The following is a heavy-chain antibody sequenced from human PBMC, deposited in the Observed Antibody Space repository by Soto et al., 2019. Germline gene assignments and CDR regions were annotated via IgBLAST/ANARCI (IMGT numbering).Heavy chain of an antibody. Sequence: SETLSLTCTVSGYFISSGYYWGWIRQPPGKGLEWIGSMFHSGSTHYNPSLKSRVTTSVDTSKNQFSLRLSSVTASDTAVYYCARGHIVVVPTVGWFDPWGQGTLVTVSS. V-gene: IGHV4-38-2*02. CDR3: ARGHIVVVPTVGWFDP. CDR2: MFHSGST. CDR1: GYFISSGYY. D-gene: IGHD2-2*01. J-gene: IGHJ5*02.